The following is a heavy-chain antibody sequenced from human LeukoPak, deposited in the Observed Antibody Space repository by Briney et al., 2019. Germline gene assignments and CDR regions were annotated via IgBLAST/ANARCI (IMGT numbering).Heavy chain of an antibody. CDR2: TYYRSKWYN. CDR3: ARVRLAYGSGSSDYFDY. CDR1: GDSVSSNSAA. D-gene: IGHD3-10*01. V-gene: IGHV6-1*01. Sequence: SQTLSLTCAISGDSVSSNSAAWNWIRQSPSRGLEWLGRTYYRSKWYNDYAVSVKSRITINPDTSKNQFSLKLSSVTAADTAVYYCARVRLAYGSGSSDYFDYWGQGTLVTVSS. J-gene: IGHJ4*02.